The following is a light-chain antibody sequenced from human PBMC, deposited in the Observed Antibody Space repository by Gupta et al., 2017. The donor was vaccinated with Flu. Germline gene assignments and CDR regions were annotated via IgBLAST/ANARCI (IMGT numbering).Light chain of an antibody. Sequence: SYALTQPLPLSVALGQTARITCGGDNIGANSVHWYQQRPGQAPQLIIYKNNKPPAGLPDLFSGADSGSTATLTIDGAQAGDEADYYCQVWGSSNGFFGGGTKLTVL. V-gene: IGLV3-9*01. CDR2: KNN. J-gene: IGLJ2*01. CDR3: QVWGSSNGF. CDR1: NIGANS.